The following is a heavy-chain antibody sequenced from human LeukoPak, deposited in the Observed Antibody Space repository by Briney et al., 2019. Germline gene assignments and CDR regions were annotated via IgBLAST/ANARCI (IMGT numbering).Heavy chain of an antibody. V-gene: IGHV3-11*04. J-gene: IGHJ4*02. Sequence: GGSLRLSCAASGFTFTDYYLSWIRQAPGKGLEWVAYISSTGSLMYYAHSVKGRFTISRDNAQNLVYLRMNSPRAEDTAVYYCGGEPYGTSSDRLDYWGQGTLVTVSS. CDR1: GFTFTDYY. CDR2: ISSTGSLM. D-gene: IGHD6-6*01. CDR3: GGEPYGTSSDRLDY.